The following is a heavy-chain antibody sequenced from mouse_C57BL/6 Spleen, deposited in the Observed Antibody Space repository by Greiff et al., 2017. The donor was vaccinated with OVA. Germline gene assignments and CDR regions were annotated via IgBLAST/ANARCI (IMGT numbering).Heavy chain of an antibody. D-gene: IGHD1-1*01. CDR3: ARAGSSPLDY. CDR2: IDPSDSET. Sequence: QVQLQQPGAELVRPGSSVKLSCKASGYTFTSYWMHWVKQRPIQGLEWIGNIDPSDSETHYNQKFKDKATLTVDKSSSTAYMQLSSLTSEDSAVYYCARAGSSPLDYWGQGTTLTVSS. J-gene: IGHJ2*01. CDR1: GYTFTSYW. V-gene: IGHV1-52*01.